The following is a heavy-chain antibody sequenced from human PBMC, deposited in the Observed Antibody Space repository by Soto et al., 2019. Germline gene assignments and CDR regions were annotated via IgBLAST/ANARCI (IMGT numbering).Heavy chain of an antibody. CDR2: MYYSGSS. J-gene: IGHJ3*02. CDR3: AISFAYCSGGNCYFEDAFDI. D-gene: IGHD2-15*01. CDR1: GGSISSYF. V-gene: IGHV4-59*08. Sequence: SETLSLTCTVSGGSISSYFWSWIRQPPGKGLEWIGYMYYSGSSNYNPSLKSRVTVSVDTSKNQFSLKLRSVTAADTAVYYCAISFAYCSGGNCYFEDAFDIWGQGTMVTVSS.